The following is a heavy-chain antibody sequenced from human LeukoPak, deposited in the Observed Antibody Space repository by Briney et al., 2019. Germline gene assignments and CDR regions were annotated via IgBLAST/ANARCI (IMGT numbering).Heavy chain of an antibody. D-gene: IGHD2-15*01. J-gene: IGHJ4*02. CDR3: AKARYCSGGSCFPQLTPDY. V-gene: IGHV4-4*07. Sequence: SETLSITCTVSSGSISNYYWSWIRQPAGKGLEWIGRIYTSGSTTYNPSLKSRLTISIDTSKNQFSLKLSSVTAADTAVYYCAKARYCSGGSCFPQLTPDYWGQGTLVTVSS. CDR1: SGSISNYY. CDR2: IYTSGST.